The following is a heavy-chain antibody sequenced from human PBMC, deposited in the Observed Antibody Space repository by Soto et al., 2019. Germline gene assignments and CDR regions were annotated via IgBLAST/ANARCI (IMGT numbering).Heavy chain of an antibody. CDR1: GFTFSSYA. CDR2: ISGSGGST. Sequence: EVQLLESGGGLVQPGGSLRLSCAASGFTFSSYAMSWVRQAPGKGLEWVSAISGSGGSTYYADSVKGRFTISRDNSKNTLYLQMNSLRAEDTAVYYCAKDGGSSGWYNWYFDLWGRGTLVTVSS. D-gene: IGHD6-19*01. V-gene: IGHV3-23*01. J-gene: IGHJ2*01. CDR3: AKDGGSSGWYNWYFDL.